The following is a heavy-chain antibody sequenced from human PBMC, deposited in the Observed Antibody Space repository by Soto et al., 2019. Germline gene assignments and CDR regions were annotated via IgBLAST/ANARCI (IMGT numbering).Heavy chain of an antibody. J-gene: IGHJ5*02. CDR3: ARNPLGGSVLMVSDP. CDR2: ISAYNGNT. D-gene: IGHD2-8*01. V-gene: IGHV1-18*01. Sequence: QVQLVQSGAEVKKPGASVKVSCKASGYTFTSYGISWVRQAPGQGLEWMGWISAYNGNTNYAQKLQGRVTMTTDTPTSTAYMELRSLRSDDTAVYYCARNPLGGSVLMVSDPWGQGTLVTVSS. CDR1: GYTFTSYG.